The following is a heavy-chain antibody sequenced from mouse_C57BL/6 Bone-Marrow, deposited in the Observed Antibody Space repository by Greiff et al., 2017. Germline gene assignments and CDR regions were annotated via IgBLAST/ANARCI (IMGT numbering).Heavy chain of an antibody. CDR2: IYPENGDT. J-gene: IGHJ3*01. CDR1: GFNINDDY. Sequence: EVQLVEPGAELVRPGASVKLSCTASGFNINDDYMPWVKQRPEQGLEWIGWIYPENGDTEYASKFQGKATITVDTSSNTAYLQLSSLTSEDTAVFYGRRIAYWGQGTLVTVSA. CDR3: RRIAY. V-gene: IGHV14-4*01.